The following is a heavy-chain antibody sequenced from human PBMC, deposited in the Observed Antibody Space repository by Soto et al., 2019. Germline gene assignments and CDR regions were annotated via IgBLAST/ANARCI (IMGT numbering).Heavy chain of an antibody. D-gene: IGHD3-10*01. CDR3: AKGYSSYNYYSYMDV. CDR2: ISGSGGST. V-gene: IGHV3-23*01. J-gene: IGHJ6*03. CDR1: GFTFSNYA. Sequence: GGSLRLSCAASGFTFSNYAMSWVRQAPGKGLEWVSAISGSGGSTYYADSVKGRFTISRDNSKNTLYLQMNSLKAEDTAVYYCAKGYSSYNYYSYMDVWGKGTTVTVSS.